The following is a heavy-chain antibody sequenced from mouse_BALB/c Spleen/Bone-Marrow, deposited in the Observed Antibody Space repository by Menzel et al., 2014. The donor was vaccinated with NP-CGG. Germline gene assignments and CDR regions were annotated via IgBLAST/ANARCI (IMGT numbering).Heavy chain of an antibody. D-gene: IGHD1-2*01. CDR1: GYSFTNYY. V-gene: IGHV1-53*01. J-gene: IGHJ1*01. Sequence: VQLQQSGGELVKTGASVKLSCKASGYSFTNYYMYWVKQWPGKGLEWIGEINPSNGGTNFNEKFKSKATLTVDKSSSTAFMQLSSLTSEDSAVSDNTRSNYGYLFFDVRGSGT. CDR2: INPSNGGT. CDR3: TRSNYGYLFFDV.